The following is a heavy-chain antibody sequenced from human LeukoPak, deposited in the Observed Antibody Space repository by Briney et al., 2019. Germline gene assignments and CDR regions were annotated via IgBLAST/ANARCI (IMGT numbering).Heavy chain of an antibody. D-gene: IGHD4-11*01. V-gene: IGHV4-39*07. J-gene: IGHJ4*02. CDR1: GGSISSSSYY. Sequence: SETLSLTCTVSGGSISSSSYYWGWIRQPPGKGLEWIGSIYYSGSTYYNPSLKSRVTISVDTSKNQFSLKLSSVTAADTAVYYCARDDYNSRGFDYWGQGTLVTVSS. CDR2: IYYSGST. CDR3: ARDDYNSRGFDY.